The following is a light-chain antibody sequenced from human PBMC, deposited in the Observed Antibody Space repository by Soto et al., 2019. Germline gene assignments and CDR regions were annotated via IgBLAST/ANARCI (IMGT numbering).Light chain of an antibody. CDR1: PSVTNY. V-gene: IGKV3-20*01. CDR3: QQYGSSPYT. J-gene: IGKJ2*01. CDR2: GAF. Sequence: EIVLTQSPATLSLSPGERATLSCRASPSVTNYLAWYQQKPGQAPRLLIYGAFNRATGIPARFSGSGSGTDFTLTISRLEPEDFAVCYCQQYGSSPYTFGQGTKVDIK.